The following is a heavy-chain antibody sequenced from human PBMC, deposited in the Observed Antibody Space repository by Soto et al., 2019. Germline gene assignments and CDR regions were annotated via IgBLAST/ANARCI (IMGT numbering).Heavy chain of an antibody. CDR1: GFTFSSYA. CDR3: AREIELGGIFDY. Sequence: QVQLVESGGGVVQPGRSLRLSCAASGFTFSSYAMHWVRQAPGKGLEWVAVISYDGSNKYYADSVKGRFTISRDNSKNTLSLQMNSLRAEDTAVYYCAREIELGGIFDYWGQGTLVTVSS. D-gene: IGHD3-16*01. CDR2: ISYDGSNK. V-gene: IGHV3-30-3*01. J-gene: IGHJ4*02.